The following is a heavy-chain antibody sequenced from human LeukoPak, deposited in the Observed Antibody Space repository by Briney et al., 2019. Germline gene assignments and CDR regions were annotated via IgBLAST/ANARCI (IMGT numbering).Heavy chain of an antibody. CDR3: ARGRLESSSWYIWFDP. CDR2: INHSGST. CDR1: GGSFSGYY. Sequence: SETLSLTCAVYGGSFSGYYWSWIRQPPGKGLEWIGEINHSGSTNYNPSRMSRVTITVDTSKNQFSLKLSAVTAADTAVYYCARGRLESSSWYIWFDPWGQGTLVTVSS. J-gene: IGHJ5*02. D-gene: IGHD6-13*01. V-gene: IGHV4-34*01.